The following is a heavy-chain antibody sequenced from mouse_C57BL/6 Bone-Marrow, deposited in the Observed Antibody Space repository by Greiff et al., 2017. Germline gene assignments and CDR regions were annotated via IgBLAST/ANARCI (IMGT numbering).Heavy chain of an antibody. CDR3: ARSSITTVVAGYAMDY. J-gene: IGHJ4*01. D-gene: IGHD1-1*01. CDR2: IDPSDSYT. CDR1: GYTFTSYW. Sequence: QVQLQQPGAELVMPGASVKLSCKASGYTFTSYWMHWVKQRPGQGLEWIGEIDPSDSYTNYNQKFKGKSTLTVDKSSSTAYMQLSSLTSEDSAVYYCARSSITTVVAGYAMDYWGQGTSVTVSS. V-gene: IGHV1-69*01.